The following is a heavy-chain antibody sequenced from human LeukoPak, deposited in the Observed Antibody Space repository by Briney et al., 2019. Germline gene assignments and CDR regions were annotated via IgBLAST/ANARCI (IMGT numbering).Heavy chain of an antibody. CDR2: INPNSGGT. V-gene: IGHV1-2*02. Sequence: PEAPVKVSCKASGGTFSSYAISWVRQAPGQGLEWMGWINPNSGGTSYAQKFQGRVTMTRDTSISTAYMELSRLRSDDTAVYYCARAYYDFWSGSFDYWGQGTLVTVSS. J-gene: IGHJ4*02. D-gene: IGHD3-3*01. CDR3: ARAYYDFWSGSFDY. CDR1: GGTFSSYA.